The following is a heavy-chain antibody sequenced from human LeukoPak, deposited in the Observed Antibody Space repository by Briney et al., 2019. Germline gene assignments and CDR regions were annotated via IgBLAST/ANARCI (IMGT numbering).Heavy chain of an antibody. Sequence: PGGSLRLSCTASGFTFGDYAMSWVRQAPGKGLEWVGFIRSKAYGGTTEYAASVKGRFTISRDDSKSIAYLQMNSLKTEDTAVYYCTRDRNPDIAAADHLDYWGQGTLVTVSS. CDR3: TRDRNPDIAAADHLDY. J-gene: IGHJ4*02. D-gene: IGHD6-13*01. CDR1: GFTFGDYA. V-gene: IGHV3-49*04. CDR2: IRSKAYGGTT.